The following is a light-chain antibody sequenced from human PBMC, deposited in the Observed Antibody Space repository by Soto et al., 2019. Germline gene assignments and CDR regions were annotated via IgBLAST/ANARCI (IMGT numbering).Light chain of an antibody. CDR1: QGIINY. J-gene: IGKJ3*01. Sequence: DIQMTQSPSSLSASVGARVSITCRASQGIINYLACYQQKPGRVHKLLIYAASTLQSGVPSRFSVSGSRTDFTLTISSLQPEDVATYYCKRYNSAPRTFGPGTKVDIK. CDR2: AAS. V-gene: IGKV1-27*01. CDR3: KRYNSAPRT.